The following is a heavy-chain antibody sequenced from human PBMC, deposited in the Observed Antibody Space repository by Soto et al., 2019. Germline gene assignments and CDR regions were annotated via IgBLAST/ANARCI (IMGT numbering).Heavy chain of an antibody. CDR3: ARDTYKELRNGYYFDY. CDR1: GGTFSSYA. D-gene: IGHD1-26*01. CDR2: IIPIFGTA. J-gene: IGHJ4*02. V-gene: IGHV1-69*13. Sequence: ASVKVSCKAFGGTFSSYAISWVRQAPGQGLEWMGGIIPIFGTANYAQKFQGRVTITADESTSTAYMELSSLRSEDTAVYYCARDTYKELRNGYYFDYWGQGTLVTVSS.